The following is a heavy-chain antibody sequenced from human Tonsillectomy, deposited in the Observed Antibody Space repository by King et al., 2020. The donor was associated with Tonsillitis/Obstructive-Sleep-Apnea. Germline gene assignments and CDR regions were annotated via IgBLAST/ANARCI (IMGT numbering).Heavy chain of an antibody. Sequence: VQLVESGGGLIQPGGSLRLACAASGVTVSHKYMAWVRQGPGKGLEWVSVIYGEGSTYYADSVKGRFTISRDGFKNTLWLHMSDLRAEDTAVYYCASQKDSTIFGVVIIYYMDVWGKGTTVTVSS. D-gene: IGHD3-3*02. J-gene: IGHJ6*03. V-gene: IGHV3-53*01. CDR3: ASQKDSTIFGVVIIYYMDV. CDR1: GVTVSHKY. CDR2: IYGEGST.